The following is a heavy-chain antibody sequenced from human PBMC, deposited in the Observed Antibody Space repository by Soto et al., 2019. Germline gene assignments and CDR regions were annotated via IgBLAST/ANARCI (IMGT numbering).Heavy chain of an antibody. V-gene: IGHV4-39*01. CDR3: ARQAALVGDIVVVPAANDAFDI. D-gene: IGHD2-2*01. Sequence: SETLSLTCTVSGGSISSSSYYWGWIRQPPGKGLEWIGSIYYSGSTYYNPSLKSRVTISVEKSKNQFSLKLSSVTAADTAVYYCARQAALVGDIVVVPAANDAFDIWGQGTMVTVSS. CDR1: GGSISSSSYY. CDR2: IYYSGST. J-gene: IGHJ3*02.